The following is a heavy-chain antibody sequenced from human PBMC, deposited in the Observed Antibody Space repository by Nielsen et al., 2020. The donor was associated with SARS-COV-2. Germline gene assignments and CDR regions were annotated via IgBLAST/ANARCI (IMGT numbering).Heavy chain of an antibody. CDR3: ARITPSSGWDY. J-gene: IGHJ4*02. D-gene: IGHD6-19*01. CDR2: INAGNGNT. V-gene: IGHV1-3*01. Sequence: ASVKVSCKAAGDTFTGYAIHWVRQAPGQSLEWMGWINAGNGNTKYSQKFQGRVTMTRDTSANTAYMELSSLSSEDTAVYYCARITPSSGWDYWGQGTLVTVSS. CDR1: GDTFTGYA.